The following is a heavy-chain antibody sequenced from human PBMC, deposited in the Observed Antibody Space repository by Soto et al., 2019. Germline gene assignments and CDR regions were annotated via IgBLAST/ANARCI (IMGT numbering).Heavy chain of an antibody. Sequence: SGPTLVNPTQTLTLTCTFSGFSLSTPGMRVSWIRQPPGKALEWLARIDWDDDAFYSPSLKTRLTISKDNSKNQVVLTVANMDPTGKAIYYCGRVWIGDSFNYWGQGAVGTVSA. CDR3: GRVWIGDSFNY. CDR2: IDWDDDA. V-gene: IGHV2-70*04. D-gene: IGHD2-2*03. CDR1: GFSLSTPGMR. J-gene: IGHJ4*02.